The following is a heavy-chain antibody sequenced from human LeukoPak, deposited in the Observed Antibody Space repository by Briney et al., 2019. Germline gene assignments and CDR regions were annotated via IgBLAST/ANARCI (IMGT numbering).Heavy chain of an antibody. CDR3: ARGPADQDYGDVDYYYYMDV. Sequence: SVKVSCKASGGTFSSYAISGVRQPPAQGLEWMGGIIPIFCTENYAQKFQGRVTITADESTSTAYMGLSSLRSEDTAVYYCARGPADQDYGDVDYYYYMDVWGKGTTVTVSS. D-gene: IGHD4-17*01. J-gene: IGHJ6*03. CDR1: GGTFSSYA. V-gene: IGHV1-69*13. CDR2: IIPIFCTE.